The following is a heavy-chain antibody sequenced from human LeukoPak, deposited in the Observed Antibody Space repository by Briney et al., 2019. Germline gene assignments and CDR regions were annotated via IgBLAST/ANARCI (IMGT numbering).Heavy chain of an antibody. CDR1: GGSISSYY. CDR3: GGHGGATMVRGVLVDAFDI. J-gene: IGHJ3*02. CDR2: VFHSGST. Sequence: MTSETLSLTCTVSGGSISSYYWSWIRQPPGKGLEWIGYVFHSGSTNYNPSLKSRVTISVDRTRNQFSLKLSSVTASDTAVYYCGGHGGATMVRGVLVDAFDIWGQGTMVTVSS. V-gene: IGHV4-59*08. D-gene: IGHD3-10*01.